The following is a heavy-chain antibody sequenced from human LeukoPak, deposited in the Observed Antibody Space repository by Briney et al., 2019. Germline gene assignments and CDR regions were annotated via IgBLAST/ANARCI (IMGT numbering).Heavy chain of an antibody. CDR2: IIPIFGTA. V-gene: IGHV1-69*01. CDR1: GGTFSSYA. D-gene: IGHD5-18*01. Sequence: SVKVSCKASGGTFSSYAISWVRQAPGQGLEWMGGIIPIFGTANYAQKFQGRVTITADESTSTAYMELSSLRSEDTAVYYCARYPYGGYSYPKEEYYFDYWGQGTLVTVSS. CDR3: ARYPYGGYSYPKEEYYFDY. J-gene: IGHJ4*02.